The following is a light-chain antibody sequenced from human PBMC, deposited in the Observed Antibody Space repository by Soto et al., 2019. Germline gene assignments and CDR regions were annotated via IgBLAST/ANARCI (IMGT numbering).Light chain of an antibody. CDR1: QSVSSN. CDR3: QQRSNWPVT. CDR2: GAS. V-gene: IGKV3-15*01. J-gene: IGKJ5*01. Sequence: EIVMTQSQATLSVSPGARATLSCRASQSVSSNLAWYQQKPGQAPRLLIYGASTWVTGVPARFSGSGSGTDFTLTISSLEPEDFAVYYCQQRSNWPVTFGQGTRLEIK.